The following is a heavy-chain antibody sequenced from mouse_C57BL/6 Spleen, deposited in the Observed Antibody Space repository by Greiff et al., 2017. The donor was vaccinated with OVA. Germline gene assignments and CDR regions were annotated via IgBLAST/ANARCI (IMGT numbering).Heavy chain of an antibody. Sequence: VQLQQSGPELVKPGASVKISCKASGYTFTDYYMNWVKQSHGKSLEWIGDINPNNGGTSYNQKFKGKATLTVDKSSSTAYMELRSLTSEDSAVYYCARKDYGSSPIDYWGQGTTLTVSS. D-gene: IGHD1-1*01. J-gene: IGHJ2*01. CDR3: ARKDYGSSPIDY. CDR1: GYTFTDYY. V-gene: IGHV1-26*01. CDR2: INPNNGGT.